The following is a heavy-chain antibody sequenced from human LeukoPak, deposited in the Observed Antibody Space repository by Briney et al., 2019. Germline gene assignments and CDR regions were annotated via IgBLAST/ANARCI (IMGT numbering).Heavy chain of an antibody. CDR2: IKQDGSEK. D-gene: IGHD5-24*01. V-gene: IGHV3-7*01. J-gene: IGHJ4*02. Sequence: GGSLRLSCAASGFTLSSYWMTWVRQAPGKGLEWVANIKQDGSEKYYVDSVKGRFTISRDNAKNSLYLQMNSLRAENTAVYYCARPYHGRDGYNFGYWGQGTLVTVSS. CDR1: GFTLSSYW. CDR3: ARPYHGRDGYNFGY.